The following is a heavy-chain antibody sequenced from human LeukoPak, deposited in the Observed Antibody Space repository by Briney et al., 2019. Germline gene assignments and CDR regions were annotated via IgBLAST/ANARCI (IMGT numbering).Heavy chain of an antibody. Sequence: GGSLRLSCATSGFTFSNAWMNWVRQAPGKGLEWVGRIRSNSDGGTIDYAAPVKGGFTLSRDDSKTTLYLQMNSLQTEDTAVYYCATDFYDSTWGQGTLVTVSS. CDR1: GFTFSNAW. CDR3: ATDFYDST. CDR2: IRSNSDGGTI. J-gene: IGHJ5*02. V-gene: IGHV3-15*07. D-gene: IGHD3-22*01.